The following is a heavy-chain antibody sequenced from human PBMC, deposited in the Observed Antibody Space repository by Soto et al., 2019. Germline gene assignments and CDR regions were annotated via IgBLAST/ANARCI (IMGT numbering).Heavy chain of an antibody. CDR3: AMHYYDSSGYPDAFDI. CDR2: ISGSGGST. CDR1: GFTFSSYA. D-gene: IGHD3-22*01. Sequence: GGSLSLSCAASGFTFSSYAMSWVRPAPGKGLEWVSAISGSGGSTYYADSVKGRFTISRDNSKNTLYLQMNSLRAEDTAVYYCAMHYYDSSGYPDAFDIWGQGTMVTVS. V-gene: IGHV3-23*01. J-gene: IGHJ3*02.